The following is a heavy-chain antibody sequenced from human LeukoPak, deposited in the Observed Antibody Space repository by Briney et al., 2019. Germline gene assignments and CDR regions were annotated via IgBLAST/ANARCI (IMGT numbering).Heavy chain of an antibody. CDR2: IWYDGSNK. CDR1: GFTFSSYG. V-gene: IGHV3-33*01. J-gene: IGHJ4*02. CDR3: ARGAEYIAAHLGR. D-gene: IGHD6-6*01. Sequence: PGRSLRLSCAASGFTFSSYGMHWVRQAPGKGLEWVAVIWYDGSNKYYADSVKGRFTISRDNSKNTLYLQMNSLRAEDTAVYYCARGAEYIAAHLGRWGQGTLVTVSS.